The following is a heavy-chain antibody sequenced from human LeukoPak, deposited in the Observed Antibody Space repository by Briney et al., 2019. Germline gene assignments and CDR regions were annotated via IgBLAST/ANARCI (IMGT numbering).Heavy chain of an antibody. Sequence: GGSLRLSCAASGFTFSSYSMNWVRQAPGKGLEWVSAISGSGGSTYYADSVKGRFTISRDNSKNTLYLQMNSLRAEDTAVYYCAKDSAITYYDFWSGYYKGSRYYYGMDVWGQGTTVTVSS. J-gene: IGHJ6*02. CDR3: AKDSAITYYDFWSGYYKGSRYYYGMDV. V-gene: IGHV3-23*01. CDR2: ISGSGGST. CDR1: GFTFSSYS. D-gene: IGHD3-3*01.